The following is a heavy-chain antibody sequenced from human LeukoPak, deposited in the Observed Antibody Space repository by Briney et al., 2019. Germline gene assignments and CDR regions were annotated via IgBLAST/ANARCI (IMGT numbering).Heavy chain of an antibody. D-gene: IGHD5-18*01. CDR3: ARDQQVDTTTIDY. Sequence: GASVKVSRKASGYTFTSYGISWVLQAPGHGLEWMGWISAYNGNTDYAQKLQGRVTMTTDTSTSTAYMELRSLRSDDTAVYYCARDQQVDTTTIDYWGQGTLVTVSS. CDR1: GYTFTSYG. J-gene: IGHJ4*02. V-gene: IGHV1-18*01. CDR2: ISAYNGNT.